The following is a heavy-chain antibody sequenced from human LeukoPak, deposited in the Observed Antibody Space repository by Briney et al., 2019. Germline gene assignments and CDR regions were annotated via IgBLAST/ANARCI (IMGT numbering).Heavy chain of an antibody. J-gene: IGHJ4*02. V-gene: IGHV3-74*01. CDR2: INTDGTVT. Sequence: GGSLRLSCAASGFTFSKYWMLWVRQAPGKGLESVSRINTDGTVTAYADSVKGRFTVSRDNADNTMFLQMNSVRGEDTAVYYCATKQWLAPPPDSWGQGTPVTVSS. CDR3: ATKQWLAPPPDS. D-gene: IGHD6-19*01. CDR1: GFTFSKYW.